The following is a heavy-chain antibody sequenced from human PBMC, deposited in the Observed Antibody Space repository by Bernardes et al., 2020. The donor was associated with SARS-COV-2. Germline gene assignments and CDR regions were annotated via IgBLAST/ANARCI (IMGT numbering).Heavy chain of an antibody. CDR2: IYYSGST. J-gene: IGHJ4*02. V-gene: IGHV4-31*03. Sequence: SETLSLTCTVYGVSSSSGGYYWSWIRQHPGKGLEWIGYIYYSGSTYYNPSLKSRVTISVDTSKNQFSLKLSSVTAADTAVYYCARYCSSTSCYYFDYWGQGILVTVSS. CDR1: GVSSSSGGYY. D-gene: IGHD2-2*01. CDR3: ARYCSSTSCYYFDY.